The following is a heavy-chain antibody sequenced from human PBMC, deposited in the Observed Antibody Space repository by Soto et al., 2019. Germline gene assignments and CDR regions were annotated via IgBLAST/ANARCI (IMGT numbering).Heavy chain of an antibody. CDR1: GGSFSGYY. D-gene: IGHD2-2*01. V-gene: IGHV4-34*01. Sequence: QVQLQQWGAGLLKPSETLSLTCAVYGGSFSGYYWSWIRQPPGKGLEWIGEINHSGSTNYNPSLKRRVTISVDTSKNQFSLKLSSVTAADTAVYYCARGLSDIVLVPAAVFDYWGQGTLVTVSS. CDR2: INHSGST. CDR3: ARGLSDIVLVPAAVFDY. J-gene: IGHJ4*02.